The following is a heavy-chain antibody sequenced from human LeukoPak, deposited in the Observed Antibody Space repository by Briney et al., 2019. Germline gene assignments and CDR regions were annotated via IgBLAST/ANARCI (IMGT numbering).Heavy chain of an antibody. CDR3: ARSSARDFDF. Sequence: PGGSLRLSCAASGFTFGTYAMSWVRQAPGKGLEWVSKISSNSGTIYYADSVKGRFTISRDNAKNSLYLQMNSLRDEDSAMYYCARSSARDFDFWGQGTLVTVSS. CDR2: ISSNSGTI. V-gene: IGHV3-48*02. CDR1: GFTFGTYA. J-gene: IGHJ4*02.